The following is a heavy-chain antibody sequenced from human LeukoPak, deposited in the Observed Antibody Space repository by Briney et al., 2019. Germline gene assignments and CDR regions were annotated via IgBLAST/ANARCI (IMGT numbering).Heavy chain of an antibody. V-gene: IGHV1-24*01. CDR2: FDPEDGET. D-gene: IGHD3-10*01. Sequence: ASVKVSCKVSGYTLTELSMHWVRQAPGKGPEWMGGFDPEDGETIYAQKFQGRVTMTEDTSTDTAYMELSSLRSEDTAVYYCATTQLTYYGSGRYNYDYWGQGTLVTVSS. J-gene: IGHJ4*02. CDR3: ATTQLTYYGSGRYNYDY. CDR1: GYTLTELS.